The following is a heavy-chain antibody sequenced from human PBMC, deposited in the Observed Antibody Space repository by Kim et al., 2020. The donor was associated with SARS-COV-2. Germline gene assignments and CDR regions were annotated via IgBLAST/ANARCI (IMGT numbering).Heavy chain of an antibody. D-gene: IGHD4-17*01. CDR2: IFYSGST. V-gene: IGHV4-39*01. CDR1: CGSISSSSYN. CDR3: ARLQRGYGDGNGGY. Sequence: SDTLSLTCTVSCGSISSSSYNWCWIRQPPGKGLEWIGSIFYSGSTYYNTSLKSRVTISVDTSKSQFSLKLNSVTAADTAVYYCARLQRGYGDGNGGYWGQGTLVTVSS. J-gene: IGHJ4*02.